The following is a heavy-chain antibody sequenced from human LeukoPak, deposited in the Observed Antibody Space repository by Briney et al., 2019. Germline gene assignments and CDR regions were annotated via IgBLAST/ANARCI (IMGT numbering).Heavy chain of an antibody. J-gene: IGHJ5*02. D-gene: IGHD6-19*01. CDR3: AREVGSDSSGWYWSGENNWFDP. V-gene: IGHV3-53*01. Sequence: GGSLRLSCAASGFTVSSNYMSWVRQAPGKGLEWVSVIYSGGSTYYADSVKGRFTIPRDNSKNTLYLQMNSLRAEDTAVYYCAREVGSDSSGWYWSGENNWFDPWGQGTLVTVSS. CDR2: IYSGGST. CDR1: GFTVSSNY.